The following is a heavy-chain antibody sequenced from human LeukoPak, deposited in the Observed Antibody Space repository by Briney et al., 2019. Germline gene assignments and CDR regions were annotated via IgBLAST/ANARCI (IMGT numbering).Heavy chain of an antibody. D-gene: IGHD3-10*01. CDR2: ISSSGSTI. V-gene: IGHV3-11*01. CDR3: AGTYYYGSGSYRFWFDP. J-gene: IGHJ5*02. CDR1: GFTFSDYY. Sequence: GGSLRLSCAASGFTFSDYYMSWIRQAPGKGLEWVSYISSSGSTIYYADSVKGRFTISRDNAKNSLYLQMNSLRAEDTAVYYCAGTYYYGSGSYRFWFDPWGQGTLVTVSS.